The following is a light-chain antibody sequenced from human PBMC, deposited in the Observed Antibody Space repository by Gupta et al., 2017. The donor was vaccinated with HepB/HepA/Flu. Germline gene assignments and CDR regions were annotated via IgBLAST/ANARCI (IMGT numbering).Light chain of an antibody. J-gene: IGLJ2*01. CDR3: SSYASSTTLVV. Sequence: QSALTQPASVSGSPGQSITISCTGTSSDVGRYKYVSWYQQHPGKAPKLMIYDVSNRPSGVSNRFSGSKSGNTASLTISGLQPEDEADYYCSSYASSTTLVVFGGGTKLTVL. V-gene: IGLV2-14*03. CDR1: SSDVGRYKY. CDR2: DVS.